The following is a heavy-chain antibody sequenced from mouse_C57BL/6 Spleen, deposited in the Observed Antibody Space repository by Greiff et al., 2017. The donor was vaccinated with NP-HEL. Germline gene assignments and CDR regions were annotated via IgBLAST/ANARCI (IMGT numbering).Heavy chain of an antibody. J-gene: IGHJ1*03. CDR3: ARDRAMVWYFDV. V-gene: IGHV5-16*01. CDR1: GFTFSDYY. CDR2: INYDGSST. Sequence: EVKVVESVGGLVQPGSSMKLSCTASGFTFSDYYMAWVRQVPEQGLEWVANINYDGSSTYYLASLKSRFIISRDNAKNILYLQMSSLKSEDTATYYCARDRAMVWYFDVWGTGTTVTVSS. D-gene: IGHD1-1*02.